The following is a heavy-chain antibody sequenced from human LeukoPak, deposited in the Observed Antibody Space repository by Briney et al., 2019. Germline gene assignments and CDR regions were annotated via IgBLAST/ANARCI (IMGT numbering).Heavy chain of an antibody. CDR2: ISYNGNYQ. J-gene: IGHJ4*02. Sequence: PGGSLRLSCATSGFTFSAYGMLWVRQAPGKGLQWVALISYNGNYQFYEDSVRGRFTISRDNSNNTLYLQMNSLTAEDTAIYSCAKAGEDFWSGVNAYYFDSWGLGTLVTVSS. CDR1: GFTFSAYG. V-gene: IGHV3-30*18. D-gene: IGHD3-3*01. CDR3: AKAGEDFWSGVNAYYFDS.